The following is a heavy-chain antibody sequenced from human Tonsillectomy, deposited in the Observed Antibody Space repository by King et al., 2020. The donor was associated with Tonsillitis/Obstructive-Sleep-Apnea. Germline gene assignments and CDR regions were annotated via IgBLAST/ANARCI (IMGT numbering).Heavy chain of an antibody. J-gene: IGHJ4*02. D-gene: IGHD6-13*01. V-gene: IGHV4-59*01. CDR2: IHYGGNT. CDR3: ASRHRSAAALYD. CDR1: GASISSYY. Sequence: VQLQESGPGLVKPSETLSLSCIVSGASISSYYWSWFRQPPGKGLEWIGYIHYGGNTKYNSSLESRLTISVDTSRNQISLKLTSVTSADTAVYYCASRHRSAAALYDWGQGTLVIVSS.